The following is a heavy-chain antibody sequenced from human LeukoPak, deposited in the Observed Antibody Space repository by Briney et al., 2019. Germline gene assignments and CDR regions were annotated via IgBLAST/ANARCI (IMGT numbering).Heavy chain of an antibody. V-gene: IGHV3-21*01. J-gene: IGHJ4*02. D-gene: IGHD4-17*01. CDR2: ISSSSSYI. CDR1: GFTFSSYS. Sequence: GGSLRLSCAASGFTFSSYSMNWVRQAPGKGLEWVSSISSSSSYIYYADSVKGRFTISRDNAKNTLYLQMNSLRAEDTAVYYCARDLYGDYSFDYWGQGTLVTVSS. CDR3: ARDLYGDYSFDY.